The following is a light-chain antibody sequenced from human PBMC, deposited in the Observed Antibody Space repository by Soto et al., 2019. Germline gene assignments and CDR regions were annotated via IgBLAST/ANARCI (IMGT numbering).Light chain of an antibody. CDR1: SSDVGSYNL. CDR3: CSYAGSSTV. Sequence: QSALTQPASVSGSPGQSITISCTGTSSDVGSYNLVSWYQQHPGKATKLMIYEGSKRPSGVSNHFSGSKSGKTASLTISGLQAEDEADYYCCSYAGSSTVFGTGTKVTVL. CDR2: EGS. J-gene: IGLJ1*01. V-gene: IGLV2-23*03.